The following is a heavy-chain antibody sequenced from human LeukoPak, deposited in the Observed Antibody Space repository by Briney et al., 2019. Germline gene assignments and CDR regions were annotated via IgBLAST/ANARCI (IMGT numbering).Heavy chain of an antibody. J-gene: IGHJ4*02. CDR2: IYHSGST. V-gene: IGHV4-4*02. CDR1: GGSISSSNW. Sequence: PSGTLSLTCAVSGGSISSSNWWSWVRQPPGKGLEWIGEIYHSGSTNYNPSLKSRVTISVDKSNNQFSLKLSSVTAADTAVYYCAKDSATMIGVIRTTPRGQIDYWGQGTLVTVSS. D-gene: IGHD3-22*01. CDR3: AKDSATMIGVIRTTPRGQIDY.